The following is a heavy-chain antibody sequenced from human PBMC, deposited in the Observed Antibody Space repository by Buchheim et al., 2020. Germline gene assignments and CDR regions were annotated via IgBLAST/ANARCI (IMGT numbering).Heavy chain of an antibody. CDR3: ARDYRGYCSSTSCYGHYYYGMDV. CDR1: GFTFSSYW. CDR2: IKQDGSEK. Sequence: EVQLVESGGGLVQPGGSLRLSCAASGFTFSSYWMSWVRQAPGKGLEWVANIKQDGSEKYYVDSVKGRFTISRDNAKNSLYLQMNSLRAEDTAVYYCARDYRGYCSSTSCYGHYYYGMDVWGQGTT. D-gene: IGHD2-2*01. J-gene: IGHJ6*02. V-gene: IGHV3-7*01.